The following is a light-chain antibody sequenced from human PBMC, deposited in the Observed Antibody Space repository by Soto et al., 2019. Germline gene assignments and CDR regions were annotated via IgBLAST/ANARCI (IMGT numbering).Light chain of an antibody. V-gene: IGKV3-20*01. Sequence: EIVLTQSPGTLSLSPGERATLSCRASQTISSSDLAWYQQKPGQAPRLLIFGASRRAPDIPDRFSGSGSGTDFTLTISRLDPEDFAVYYCQGSAHSPPKYTFGQGTKLEI. CDR2: GAS. CDR3: QGSAHSPPKYT. J-gene: IGKJ2*01. CDR1: QTISSSD.